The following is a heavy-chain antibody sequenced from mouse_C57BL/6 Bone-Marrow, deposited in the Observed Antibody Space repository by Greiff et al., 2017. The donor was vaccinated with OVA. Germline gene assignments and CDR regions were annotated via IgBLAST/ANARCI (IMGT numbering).Heavy chain of an antibody. CDR1: GYTFTSYG. V-gene: IGHV1-81*01. D-gene: IGHD2-4*01. CDR2: IYPRSGNT. Sequence: VQLQQSGAELARPGASVKLSCKASGYTFTSYGISWVKQRTGQGLEWIGEIYPRSGNTYYNEKFKGKATLTADKSSRTAYMELRSLTSEDSAVSCCERRGVYYDYGEFDDWGKGTLVTVSA. CDR3: ERRGVYYDYGEFDD. J-gene: IGHJ3*01.